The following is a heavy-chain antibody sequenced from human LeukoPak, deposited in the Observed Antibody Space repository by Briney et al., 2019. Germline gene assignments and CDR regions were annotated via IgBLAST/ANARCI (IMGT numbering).Heavy chain of an antibody. CDR3: ARDLMHYYDSSGYLD. Sequence: GASVKVSCKASGYTFTGHYMHWVRQAPGQGLEWMGWINPNSGGTNYAQKFQGRVTMTRDTSISTAYMELSRLRSDDTAVYYCARDLMHYYDSSGYLDWGQGTLVTVSS. CDR2: INPNSGGT. D-gene: IGHD3-22*01. CDR1: GYTFTGHY. V-gene: IGHV1-2*02. J-gene: IGHJ4*02.